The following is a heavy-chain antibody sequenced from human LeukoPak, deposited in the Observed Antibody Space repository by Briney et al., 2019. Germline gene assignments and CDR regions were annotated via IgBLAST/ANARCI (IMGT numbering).Heavy chain of an antibody. CDR1: GGSFSGYY. CDR2: INHSGST. D-gene: IGHD3-10*01. J-gene: IGHJ5*02. V-gene: IGHV4-34*01. CDR3: ARRRTNYYGSGSYDFDP. Sequence: SETLSLTCAVYGGSFSGYYWSWIRQPPGKGLEWIGEINHSGSTNYNPSLKSRVTISVDTSKNQFSLKLSSVTAADTAVYYCARRRTNYYGSGSYDFDPWGQGTLVTVSS.